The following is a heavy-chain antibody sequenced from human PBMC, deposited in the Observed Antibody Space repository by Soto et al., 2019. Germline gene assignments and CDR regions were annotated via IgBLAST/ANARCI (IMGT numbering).Heavy chain of an antibody. Sequence: QVQLVQSGAEVKKPGSSVKVSCKASGGTFSSYAISWVRQAPGQGLEWMGGIIPIFGTANYAQKFQGRVTITADESTSTAYMELSSLRSEDTAVYYCARGGASYYYDSSGYAEYFQHWGQDTLVTVSS. CDR1: GGTFSSYA. V-gene: IGHV1-69*12. CDR3: ARGGASYYYDSSGYAEYFQH. CDR2: IIPIFGTA. D-gene: IGHD3-22*01. J-gene: IGHJ1*01.